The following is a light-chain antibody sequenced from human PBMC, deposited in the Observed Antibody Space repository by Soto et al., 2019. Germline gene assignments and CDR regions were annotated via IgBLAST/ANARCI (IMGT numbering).Light chain of an antibody. J-gene: IGKJ1*01. V-gene: IGKV3-11*01. Sequence: ENILSLSPCALSLKHGERATLSCSAIQSVRSTYLGWYQHKRGQAPRLLIYDASNRGTGIPARFSGSGSGTDFTLTISSLEPGDFAVYYCRQRSYWWTFGQGTQGGYQ. CDR2: DAS. CDR1: QSVRSTY. CDR3: RQRSYWWT.